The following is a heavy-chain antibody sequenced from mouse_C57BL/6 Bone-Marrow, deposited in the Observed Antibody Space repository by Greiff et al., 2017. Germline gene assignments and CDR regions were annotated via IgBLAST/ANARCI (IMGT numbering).Heavy chain of an antibody. CDR1: GYTFTEYT. V-gene: IGHV1-62-2*01. Sequence: VKLQESGAELVKPGASVKLSCKASGYTFTEYTIHWVKQRSGQGLEWIGWFYPGSGSIKYNEKFKDKATLTADKSSSTVYMGLSRLTSEDSAVYFCARHEDRYSSGWRFAYWGQGTLVTVSA. CDR3: ARHEDRYSSGWRFAY. CDR2: FYPGSGSI. D-gene: IGHD3-2*02. J-gene: IGHJ3*01.